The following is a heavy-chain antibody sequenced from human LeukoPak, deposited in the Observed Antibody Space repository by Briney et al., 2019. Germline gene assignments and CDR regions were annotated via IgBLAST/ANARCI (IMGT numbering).Heavy chain of an antibody. V-gene: IGHV1-69*04. CDR3: ARDLDVVAEGRFDY. D-gene: IGHD5-12*01. Sequence: SVKVSCKASGGTSSSYAISWVRQDPGQGLEWMGRIIPIFGIANYAQKFQGRVTITADKSTSTAYMELSSLRSEDTAVYYCARDLDVVAEGRFDYWGQGTLVTVSS. J-gene: IGHJ4*02. CDR1: GGTSSSYA. CDR2: IIPIFGIA.